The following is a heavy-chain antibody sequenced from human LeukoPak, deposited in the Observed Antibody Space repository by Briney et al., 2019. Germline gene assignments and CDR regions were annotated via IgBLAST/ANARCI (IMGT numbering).Heavy chain of an antibody. CDR2: IYYSGST. V-gene: IGHV4-31*03. CDR3: ARASIAAAGSYFDY. Sequence: SSETLSLTCTVSGGSISSGGYYWSWIRQHPGKGLEWIGYIYYSGSTYYNPSLKSRVTISVDTSKNQFSLKLSSVTAADTAVYYCARASIAAAGSYFDYWGQGTLVTVSS. D-gene: IGHD6-13*01. CDR1: GGSISSGGYY. J-gene: IGHJ4*02.